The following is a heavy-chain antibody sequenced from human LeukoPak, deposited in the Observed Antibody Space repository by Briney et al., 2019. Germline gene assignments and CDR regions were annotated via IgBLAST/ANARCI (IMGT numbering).Heavy chain of an antibody. CDR3: ARDYRLTQIQY. J-gene: IGHJ1*01. CDR2: IYHSGST. Sequence: SETLSLTCTVSGYSISSGYYWGWIRQPPGKGLEWIGSIYHSGSTYYNPSLKSRVTISVDTSKNQFSLKLSSVTAADTAVYYCARDYRLTQIQYWGQGTLVTVSS. D-gene: IGHD1-26*01. V-gene: IGHV4-38-2*02. CDR1: GYSISSGYY.